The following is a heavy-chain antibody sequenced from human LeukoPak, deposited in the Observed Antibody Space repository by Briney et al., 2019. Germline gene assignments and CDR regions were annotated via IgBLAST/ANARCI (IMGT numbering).Heavy chain of an antibody. D-gene: IGHD6-19*01. CDR2: IYYSGST. V-gene: IGHV4-39*01. Sequence: SETLSLTCTVSGGSISSSSYYWGWIRQPPGKGLEWIGSIYYSGSTHYNPSLKSRVTISVDTSKNQFSLKLSSVTAADTAVCYCARQQIAVAGTGEGYWGQGTLVTVSS. J-gene: IGHJ4*02. CDR1: GGSISSSSYY. CDR3: ARQQIAVAGTGEGY.